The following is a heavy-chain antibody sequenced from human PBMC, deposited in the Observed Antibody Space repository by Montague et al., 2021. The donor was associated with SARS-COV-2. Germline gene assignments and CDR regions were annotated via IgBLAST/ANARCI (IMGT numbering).Heavy chain of an antibody. V-gene: IGHV4-34*12. D-gene: IGHD3-10*01. Sequence: SETLSLTCPVDGASFSGYYWSWVRQSPGKGLEWIGEVIHSGTTNYNPSLKGRVTISIDSSNDRFSLRLTSLTAADTGVYYCASGEFFYYGSGNYYRSALDDWGQGTTVTVSS. CDR3: ASGEFFYYGSGNYYRSALDD. J-gene: IGHJ6*02. CDR1: GASFSGYY. CDR2: VIHSGTT.